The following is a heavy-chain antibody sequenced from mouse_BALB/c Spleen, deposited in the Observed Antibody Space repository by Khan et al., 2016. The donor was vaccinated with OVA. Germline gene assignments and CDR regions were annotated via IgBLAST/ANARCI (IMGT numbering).Heavy chain of an antibody. Sequence: EVELVESGGGLVKPGGSLKLSCAASGFTFSDYYMYWVRQTPEKRLEWVATISDGGSYTYYPDSVKGRFTISRDDAKNNLYLQMRSLNSDDTAMYYCARCYSGNPFAYWGQGTLVTVSA. J-gene: IGHJ3*01. CDR3: ARCYSGNPFAY. V-gene: IGHV5-4*02. CDR2: ISDGGSYT. CDR1: GFTFSDYY. D-gene: IGHD2-1*01.